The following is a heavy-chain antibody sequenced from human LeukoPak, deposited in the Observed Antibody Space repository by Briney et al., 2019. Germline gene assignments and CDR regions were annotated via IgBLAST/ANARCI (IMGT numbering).Heavy chain of an antibody. CDR1: GYTFTGYY. J-gene: IGHJ6*03. CDR2: INPNSGGT. D-gene: IGHD3-10*01. CDR3: AFLWFGGLYYMDV. V-gene: IGHV1-2*02. Sequence: ASVNVSCTASGYTFTGYYIHWVRQAPGQGLEWMGWINPNSGGTNYAQKFQGRVTMTRDTSISTAYMELSRLRSDDTAVYYCAFLWFGGLYYMDVWGKGTTVTISS.